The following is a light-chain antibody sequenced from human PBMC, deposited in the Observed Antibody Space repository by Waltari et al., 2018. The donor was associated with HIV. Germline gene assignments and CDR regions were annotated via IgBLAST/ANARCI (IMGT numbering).Light chain of an antibody. CDR3: QSYDSGLSAYV. CDR2: GNT. Sequence: QSVLTQPPSVSGAPGQRVTISCTGSRSHIGAGYDVHWFQQLPGTAPKLLIYGNTNRPSGVPDRFSGSKSGTSASLAITGLQAEDEADYYCQSYDSGLSAYVFGTGTKVTVL. V-gene: IGLV1-40*01. CDR1: RSHIGAGYD. J-gene: IGLJ1*01.